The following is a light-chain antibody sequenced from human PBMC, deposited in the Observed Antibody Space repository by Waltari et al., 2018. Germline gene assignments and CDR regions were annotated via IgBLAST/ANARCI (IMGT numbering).Light chain of an antibody. CDR1: QSVRSN. J-gene: IGKJ4*01. Sequence: EIVMTQFPATLSVSPGERATLSCRASQSVRSNLAWYQQKPGPAPRLLIYAASTRATGTPASFSGSGAGTEFTLTISSLQSEDFAVYYCQQYNNWPLTFGGGTKVEIK. CDR2: AAS. V-gene: IGKV3-15*01. CDR3: QQYNNWPLT.